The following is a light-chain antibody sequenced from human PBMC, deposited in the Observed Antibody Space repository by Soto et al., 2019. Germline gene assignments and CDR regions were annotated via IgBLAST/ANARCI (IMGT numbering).Light chain of an antibody. CDR1: QGIRND. J-gene: IGKJ1*01. V-gene: IGKV1-17*01. Sequence: IHMTKSPSSLSAYVGDRVTITCRASQGIRNDLGWYQQKPGKAPKLLIYAASSLQSGVPSRFSGSGSGTEFTLTISSLQPDDFATYYCQQYNTYSWTFGQGTKVDIK. CDR3: QQYNTYSWT. CDR2: AAS.